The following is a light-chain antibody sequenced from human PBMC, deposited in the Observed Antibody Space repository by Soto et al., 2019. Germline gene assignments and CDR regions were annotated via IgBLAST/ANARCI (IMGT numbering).Light chain of an antibody. CDR3: SSYVGTKSYV. V-gene: IGLV2-8*01. CDR2: EVN. Sequence: QSMLTQPPSASGSPGQSVTISCTGTSSDVGGYNYVSWYQQYPGKAPQLVIYEVNKRPSGVPDRFSGSKSGNTASLTVSGLQAEDEADYYCSSYVGTKSYVFGTGTKSPS. CDR1: SSDVGGYNY. J-gene: IGLJ1*01.